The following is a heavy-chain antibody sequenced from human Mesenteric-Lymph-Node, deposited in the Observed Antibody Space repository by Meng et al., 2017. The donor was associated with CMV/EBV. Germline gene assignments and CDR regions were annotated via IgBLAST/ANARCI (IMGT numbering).Heavy chain of an antibody. CDR2: IKSKTDGGTT. V-gene: IGHV3-15*01. CDR1: GFTFSNAW. Sequence: GGSLRLSCAASGFTFSNAWMSWVRQAPGKGLEWVGRIKSKTDGGTTDYAAPVKGRFTISRDDSKSTLYLQMNSLQAEDTAVYYCTTVGSSWIRGYYYLNLDVWGQGTAVTVSS. D-gene: IGHD6-6*01. J-gene: IGHJ6*02. CDR3: TTVGSSWIRGYYYLNLDV.